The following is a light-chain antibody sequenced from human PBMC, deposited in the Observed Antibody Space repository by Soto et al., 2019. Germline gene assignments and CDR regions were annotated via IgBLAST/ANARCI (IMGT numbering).Light chain of an antibody. V-gene: IGKV1-9*01. CDR3: QRLNTYPFT. CDR1: QASSSY. Sequence: DIHWTQSPSFLSSSVEDRVTITCRASQASSSYLAWYQQKPGKAPKLLIYAASTLHSGVPSRFNGSESGTEFTLTISSQQPEDFATYYCQRLNTYPFTFGGGTKVDIK. J-gene: IGKJ4*01. CDR2: AAS.